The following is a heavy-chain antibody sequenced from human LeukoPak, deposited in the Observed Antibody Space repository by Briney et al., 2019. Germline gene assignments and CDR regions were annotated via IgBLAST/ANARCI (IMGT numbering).Heavy chain of an antibody. Sequence: GGSLRLSCAASGFPFDSYAMSWVRQAPGKGLEWVSTISGSGDSTYYADSVKGWFSISRDNSKNTLYLQMNGLRAEDTAGYYCAKDYYDTSSGYYHYDAFDIWGQGTMVTVSS. CDR2: ISGSGDST. J-gene: IGHJ3*02. CDR3: AKDYYDTSSGYYHYDAFDI. V-gene: IGHV3-23*01. D-gene: IGHD3-22*01. CDR1: GFPFDSYA.